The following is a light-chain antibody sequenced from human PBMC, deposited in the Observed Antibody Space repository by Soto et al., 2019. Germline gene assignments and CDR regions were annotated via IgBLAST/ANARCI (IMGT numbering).Light chain of an antibody. CDR2: AAF. CDR1: EDINSR. V-gene: IGKV1-12*01. Sequence: DIQMTQSPSSVSASVGDRVTISCRASEDINSRLAWYQQKPGNAPKLLIYAAFILQSGVPSRFSGYGSGTDFTPSISSLQPKDFATSYCQQADSFQITFGQGTRLEIK. CDR3: QQADSFQIT. J-gene: IGKJ5*01.